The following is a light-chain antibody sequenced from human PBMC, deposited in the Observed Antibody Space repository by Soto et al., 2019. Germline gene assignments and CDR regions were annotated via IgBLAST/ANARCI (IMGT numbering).Light chain of an antibody. CDR3: QKYNSAPLT. V-gene: IGKV1-27*01. Sequence: DIQMTQSPSSLSASFGDRVTITCRTSQNINNYLNWYQQRPGKAPKLLIYAASTLQAGVPSRFSGSGSGTDFTLTISSLQPEDVAAYYCQKYNSAPLTFGGGTKVDIK. CDR2: AAS. J-gene: IGKJ4*01. CDR1: QNINNY.